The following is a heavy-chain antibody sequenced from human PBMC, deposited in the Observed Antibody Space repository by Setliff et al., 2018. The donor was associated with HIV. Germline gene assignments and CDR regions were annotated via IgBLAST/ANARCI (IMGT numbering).Heavy chain of an antibody. CDR1: GGSISSYH. V-gene: IGHV4-59*13. CDR3: ARGGKWLAFDY. Sequence: PSETLSLTCAVSGGSISSYHWSWIRQPPGKGLEWIGYIYFSGSSNYNPSLKSRVTISVDTSKIQFSLKLRSVTAADTAVYYCARGGKWLAFDYWGQGTLVTVS. CDR2: IYFSGSS. D-gene: IGHD6-19*01. J-gene: IGHJ4*02.